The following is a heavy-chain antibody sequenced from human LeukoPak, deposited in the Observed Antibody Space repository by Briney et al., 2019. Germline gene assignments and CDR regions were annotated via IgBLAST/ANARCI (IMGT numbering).Heavy chain of an antibody. J-gene: IGHJ4*02. V-gene: IGHV3-30*18. Sequence: GRSLRLSCAASGFTFSSYGMHWVRQAPGKGLGWVAVISYDGSNKYYADSVKGRFTISRDNSKNTLYLQMNSLRAEDTAVYYCAKDRRSGYDFDYWGQGTLVTVSS. CDR1: GFTFSSYG. D-gene: IGHD5-12*01. CDR2: ISYDGSNK. CDR3: AKDRRSGYDFDY.